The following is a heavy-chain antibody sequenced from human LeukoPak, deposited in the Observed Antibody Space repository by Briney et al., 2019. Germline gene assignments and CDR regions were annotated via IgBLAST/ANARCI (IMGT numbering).Heavy chain of an antibody. Sequence: GGSLRLSCAAFGFPLSSYAMSRVRQAPGKGLEWVSATSSSDAGTYHADSVRGRFTISRDNSKNTLYLQMNSLRVEDAAVYYCARAPVTSCRGAYCYPFDYWGRGTLVTVSS. CDR1: GFPLSSYA. J-gene: IGHJ4*02. D-gene: IGHD2-21*01. V-gene: IGHV3-23*01. CDR3: ARAPVTSCRGAYCYPFDY. CDR2: TSSSDAGT.